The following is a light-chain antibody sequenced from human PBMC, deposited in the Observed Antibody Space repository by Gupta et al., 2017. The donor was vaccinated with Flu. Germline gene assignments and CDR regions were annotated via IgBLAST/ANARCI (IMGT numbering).Light chain of an antibody. J-gene: IGLJ2*01. CDR2: LND. CDR1: SSHIGSHP. CDR3: ATWDDNLNGDVL. Sequence: QPLLTPPPPASGPPGPRVHISFSCSSSHIGSHPVNWYQQLPRAAPKLLIYLNDQRPSGVPDRFSGSKSGTSASLAISGLQSEDGGDYYCATWDDNLNGDVLFGGGTKVTVL. V-gene: IGLV1-44*01.